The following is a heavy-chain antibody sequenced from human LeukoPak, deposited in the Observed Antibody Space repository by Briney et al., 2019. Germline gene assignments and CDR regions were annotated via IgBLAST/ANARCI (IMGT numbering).Heavy chain of an antibody. Sequence: ASVKVSCKASGYTFTSYYMHWVRQAPGQGLEWMGWINPNSGGTNYAQKFQGRVTMTRDTSISTAYMELSRLRSDDTAVYYCARLGPREQQLVHAFDIWGQGTMVTVSS. CDR2: INPNSGGT. J-gene: IGHJ3*02. CDR3: ARLGPREQQLVHAFDI. D-gene: IGHD6-13*01. CDR1: GYTFTSYY. V-gene: IGHV1-2*02.